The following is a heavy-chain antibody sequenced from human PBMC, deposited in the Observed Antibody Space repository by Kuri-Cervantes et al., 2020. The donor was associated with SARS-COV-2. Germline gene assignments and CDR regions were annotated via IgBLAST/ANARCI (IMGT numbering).Heavy chain of an antibody. V-gene: IGHV3-64*01. CDR3: ARKGQYCSSTSCYSNFNY. Sequence: GESLKISCAASGFTFSSYAMHWVRQAPGKGLEYVSAISSNGGSTYYANSVKGRFTISRDNSKNTLYLQMGSLRAEDMAVYYCARKGQYCSSTSCYSNFNYWGQGTLVTVSS. CDR1: GFTFSSYA. J-gene: IGHJ4*02. D-gene: IGHD2-2*01. CDR2: ISSNGGST.